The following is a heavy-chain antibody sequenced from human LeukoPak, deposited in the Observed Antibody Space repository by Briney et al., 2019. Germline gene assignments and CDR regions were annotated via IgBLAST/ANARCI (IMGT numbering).Heavy chain of an antibody. CDR3: ARDRKVGAKGMDV. V-gene: IGHV1-46*01. Sequence: ASVKVSCKASGYTFTSYYMHWVRQAPGQGLEWMGIINPSGGSTSYAQKFQGRVTMTRDTSASTVYMELSSLRSEDTAVYYCARDRKVGAKGMDVWGKGTTVIVSS. J-gene: IGHJ6*04. D-gene: IGHD1-26*01. CDR1: GYTFTSYY. CDR2: INPSGGST.